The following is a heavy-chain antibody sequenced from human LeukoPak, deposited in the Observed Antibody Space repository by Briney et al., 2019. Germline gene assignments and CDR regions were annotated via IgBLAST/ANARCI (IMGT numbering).Heavy chain of an antibody. V-gene: IGHV3-74*01. J-gene: IGHJ3*02. D-gene: IGHD2-15*01. Sequence: PGGSLRLSCAASGFTFSSYWMHWVRQAPGKGLVWVSRINSDGSSTTYADSVRGRFTISRDNAKNTLYLQMNSLRAEDTAVYYCARGYCSGGSCYSSAFDIWGQGTMVTVSS. CDR1: GFTFSSYW. CDR2: INSDGSST. CDR3: ARGYCSGGSCYSSAFDI.